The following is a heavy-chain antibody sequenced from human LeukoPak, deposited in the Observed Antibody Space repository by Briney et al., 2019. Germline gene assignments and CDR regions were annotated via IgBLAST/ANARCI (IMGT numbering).Heavy chain of an antibody. D-gene: IGHD2-8*01. CDR1: GFTFSNYA. Sequence: GGSLRLSCAASGFTFSNYAMSWVRQAPGKGLEWVSAISSTGVSTYYADSVKGRFTISRDNSKNTLYLQMNSLRAEDTAVYYCAKDRSCINDVRHGDFDYWGQGTLVTVSS. V-gene: IGHV3-23*01. CDR3: AKDRSCINDVRHGDFDY. CDR2: ISSTGVST. J-gene: IGHJ4*02.